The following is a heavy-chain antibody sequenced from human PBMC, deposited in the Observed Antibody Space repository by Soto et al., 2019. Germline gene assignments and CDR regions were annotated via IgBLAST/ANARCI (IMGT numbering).Heavy chain of an antibody. CDR2: IYYSGST. J-gene: IGHJ3*02. CDR3: ARGPPGSGAFDI. CDR1: GGSISSYY. Sequence: LSLTCTVSGGSISSYYWSWIRQPPGKGLEWIGYIYYSGSTNYNPSLKSRVTISVNTSKNQFSLKLSSVTAADTAVYYCARGPPGSGAFDIWGQGTMVTVSS. V-gene: IGHV4-59*01.